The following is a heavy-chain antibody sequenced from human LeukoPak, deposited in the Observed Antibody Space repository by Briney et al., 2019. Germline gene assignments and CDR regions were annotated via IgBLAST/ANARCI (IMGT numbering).Heavy chain of an antibody. Sequence: SETLSLTCAVYGGSFSGYYWSWLRQPPGKGLEWIGEINHSGSTKYNPSLKSRVTISVDTSKNQFSLKLSSVTAADTAVYYCARHLPTPVYDSSGYYLADQYYFDYWGQGTLVTVSS. D-gene: IGHD3-22*01. CDR3: ARHLPTPVYDSSGYYLADQYYFDY. J-gene: IGHJ4*02. CDR1: GGSFSGYY. CDR2: INHSGST. V-gene: IGHV4-34*01.